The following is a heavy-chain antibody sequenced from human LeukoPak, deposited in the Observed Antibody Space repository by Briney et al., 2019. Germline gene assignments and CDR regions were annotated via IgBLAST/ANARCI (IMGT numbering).Heavy chain of an antibody. V-gene: IGHV2-5*02. J-gene: IGHJ6*04. D-gene: IGHD3-10*01. CDR3: AHSAMVREMDYGMDV. CDR1: GFSFSSSGVG. CDR2: IYWDDDK. Sequence: SGPTPVNPTQTLTLTCTFSGFSFSSSGVGVNWIRQPPGQALEWLALIYWDDDKRYSPSLSSRLTITKDTSKNQVVLTMTNMDPVDTATYYCAHSAMVREMDYGMDVWGKGTTVTVSS.